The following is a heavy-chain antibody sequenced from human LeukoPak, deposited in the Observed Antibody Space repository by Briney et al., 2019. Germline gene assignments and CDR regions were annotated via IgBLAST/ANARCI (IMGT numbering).Heavy chain of an antibody. CDR1: GYTFTTYG. CDR3: ARVWGYYYDGSGYSDFDY. D-gene: IGHD3-22*01. CDR2: ISAYNGNT. Sequence: ASVKVSCKASGYTFTTYGITWVRQAPGQGLEWMGWISAYNGNTNYAQKFQGRVTMTIDTSTSTAYMELRSLKSDDTAVYYWARVWGYYYDGSGYSDFDYWGQGTLVTVSS. V-gene: IGHV1-18*01. J-gene: IGHJ4*02.